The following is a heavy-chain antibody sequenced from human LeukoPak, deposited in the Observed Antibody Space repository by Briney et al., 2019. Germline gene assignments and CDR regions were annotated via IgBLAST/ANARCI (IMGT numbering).Heavy chain of an antibody. CDR2: INHSGST. Sequence: SETLSLTRAVYGGSFSGYYWSWIRQPPGKGLEWIGEINHSGSTNYNPSLKSRVTISVDTSKNQFSLKLSSVTAADTAVYYCARRGPRITMVRGVIYSWFDPWGQGTLVTVSS. CDR3: ARRGPRITMVRGVIYSWFDP. J-gene: IGHJ5*02. V-gene: IGHV4-34*01. D-gene: IGHD3-10*01. CDR1: GGSFSGYY.